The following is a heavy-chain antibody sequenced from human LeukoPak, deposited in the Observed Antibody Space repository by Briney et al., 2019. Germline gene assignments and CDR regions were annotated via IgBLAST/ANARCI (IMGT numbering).Heavy chain of an antibody. D-gene: IGHD3-22*01. Sequence: SETLSLTCAVYGGSFSGYYWSWVRQPPGKGLEWIGEINHSGSTNYNPSLKSRVTISVDTSKNQFSLKLSSVTAADTAVYFCARGPYSYDSSGAFDIWGQGTMVTVSS. J-gene: IGHJ3*02. V-gene: IGHV4-34*01. CDR3: ARGPYSYDSSGAFDI. CDR1: GGSFSGYY. CDR2: INHSGST.